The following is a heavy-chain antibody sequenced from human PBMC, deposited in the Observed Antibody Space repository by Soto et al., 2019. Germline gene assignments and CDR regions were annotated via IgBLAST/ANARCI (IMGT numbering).Heavy chain of an antibody. Sequence: QVQLQESGPGLVKPSETLSLTCIVSGDSIRSYYWSWIRQPPGKGLEWIGYIYYSGSTNYNPSLRSRVTISVDTSKNHFSLKLSSVTAADTAVYYCARQGDYTPTQYWGQGTLVTVSS. V-gene: IGHV4-59*08. CDR2: IYYSGST. J-gene: IGHJ1*01. CDR3: ARQGDYTPTQY. CDR1: GDSIRSYY. D-gene: IGHD4-4*01.